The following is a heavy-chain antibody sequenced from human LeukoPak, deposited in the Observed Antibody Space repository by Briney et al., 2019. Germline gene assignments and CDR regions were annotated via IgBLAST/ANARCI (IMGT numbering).Heavy chain of an antibody. CDR3: ARGIMMTSGSGSLNLDY. CDR1: GGSFSGYY. CDR2: INHSGST. V-gene: IGHV4-34*01. D-gene: IGHD3-10*01. Sequence: PSETLSLTCAVYGGSFSGYYRSWIRQPPGKGLEWIGEINHSGSTNYNPSLKSRVTISVDTSKNQFSLKLSSLTAADTAVYYCARGIMMTSGSGSLNLDYWGQGTLVTVSS. J-gene: IGHJ4*02.